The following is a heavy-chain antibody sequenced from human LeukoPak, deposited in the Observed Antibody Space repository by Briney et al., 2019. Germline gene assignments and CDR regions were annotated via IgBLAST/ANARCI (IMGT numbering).Heavy chain of an antibody. CDR3: AKEMARQKYSSGHYLDY. D-gene: IGHD3-22*01. V-gene: IGHV3-23*01. J-gene: IGHJ4*02. CDR1: GFTFSSYA. Sequence: PGGSLRLSCAASGFTFSSYAMSWVRQAPGKGLEWVSAISGSGGSTYYADSVKGRFTISRDNSKNTLYLQMNSLRAEDTAVYYCAKEMARQKYSSGHYLDYWGQGTLVTVSS. CDR2: ISGSGGST.